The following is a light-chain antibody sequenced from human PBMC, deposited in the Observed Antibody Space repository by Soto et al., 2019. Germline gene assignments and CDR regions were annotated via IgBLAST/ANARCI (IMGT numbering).Light chain of an antibody. CDR2: DVS. V-gene: IGLV2-11*01. J-gene: IGLJ3*02. CDR1: SSDVGGYNY. Sequence: QSALTQPRPVSGSPGQSVTIPCTGTSSDVGGYNYVSWYQQHPGKAPKLMIYDVSNRPSGVPDRFSGSKSGNTASLTISGLQAEDEADYYCCSYAGSPWVFGGGTKVTVL. CDR3: CSYAGSPWV.